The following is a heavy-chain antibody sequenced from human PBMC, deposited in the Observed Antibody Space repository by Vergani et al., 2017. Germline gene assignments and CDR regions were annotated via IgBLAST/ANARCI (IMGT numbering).Heavy chain of an antibody. CDR1: GGFMSGYY. V-gene: IGHV4-59*01. CDR3: GRVADFYGVGSRLLDL. CDR2: MYHSGST. Sequence: QVQLQESGPGLVKSSETLSLTCSVSGGFMSGYYWSWFLQPPGKELEWIVYMYHSGSTNYNPSLETRVTILGDTSKNQFSLKLHSVTAADTAVYYCGRVADFYGVGSRLLDLWGQGILVTVSS. J-gene: IGHJ5*02. D-gene: IGHD3-10*01.